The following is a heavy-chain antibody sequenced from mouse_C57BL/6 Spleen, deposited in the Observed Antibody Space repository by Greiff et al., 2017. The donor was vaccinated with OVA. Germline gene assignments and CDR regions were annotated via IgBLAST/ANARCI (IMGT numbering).Heavy chain of an antibody. CDR2: INPGSGGT. Sequence: QVQLKESGAELVRPGTSVKVSCKASGYAFTNYLIEWVKQRPGQGLEWIGVINPGSGGTNYNEKFKGKATLTADKSSSTAYMQLSSLTAEDSAVYFWAREGYYGSRPFDYWGQGTTLTVSS. CDR3: AREGYYGSRPFDY. V-gene: IGHV1-54*01. J-gene: IGHJ2*01. CDR1: GYAFTNYL. D-gene: IGHD1-1*01.